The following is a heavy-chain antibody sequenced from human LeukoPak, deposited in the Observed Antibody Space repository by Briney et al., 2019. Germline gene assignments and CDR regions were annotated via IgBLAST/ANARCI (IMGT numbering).Heavy chain of an antibody. J-gene: IGHJ4*02. CDR2: ISYDGSNK. D-gene: IGHD2-15*01. CDR1: GFTFSSYG. Sequence: GGSLRLSCAAPGFTFSSYGMHWVRQAPGKGLEWVAVISYDGSNKYYADSVKGRFTISRDNAKTSVYLQMNSLRDEDTAVYFCARRIGHDTRRYFDYWGQGSLVTVSS. CDR3: ARRIGHDTRRYFDY. V-gene: IGHV3-30*03.